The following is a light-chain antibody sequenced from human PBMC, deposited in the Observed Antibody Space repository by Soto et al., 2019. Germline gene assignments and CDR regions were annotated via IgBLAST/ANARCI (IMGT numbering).Light chain of an antibody. CDR3: QQYDNLPLT. Sequence: ERVMTQSPATLSVSPGERATLSCRASQSVGSNLAWYQQKPGQAPRLLIFGASSRATGVPARFSCSGSGTEFTLTINSLQSEDFAVYFCQQYDNLPLTFGPGTKVDIK. CDR2: GAS. J-gene: IGKJ3*01. V-gene: IGKV3-15*01. CDR1: QSVGSN.